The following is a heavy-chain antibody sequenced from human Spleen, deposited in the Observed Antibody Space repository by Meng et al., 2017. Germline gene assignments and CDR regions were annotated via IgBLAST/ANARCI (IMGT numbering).Heavy chain of an antibody. CDR1: GYTFPDYW. Sequence: QVQLVQSGAEVKKPGASVKVCCKASGYTFPDYWLHWVRRAPGQGLEWMGRINPKSGDTHYAQRFQGRVTMTGDTSISTAYMELSGLRSDDTAMYYCARDEDISAAGKLFGDYWGQGTLVTVSS. D-gene: IGHD6-25*01. CDR2: INPKSGDT. J-gene: IGHJ4*02. V-gene: IGHV1-2*06. CDR3: ARDEDISAAGKLFGDY.